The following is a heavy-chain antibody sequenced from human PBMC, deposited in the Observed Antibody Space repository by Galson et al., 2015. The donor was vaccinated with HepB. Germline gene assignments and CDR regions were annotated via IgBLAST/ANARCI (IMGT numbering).Heavy chain of an antibody. D-gene: IGHD4-17*01. CDR1: GFSLSNTGVG. CDR2: IYWDNDR. J-gene: IGHJ4*02. CDR3: ARALGYYGDYAPRYY. Sequence: PALVKPTQTLTLTCTFSGFSLSNTGVGVGWVRQPPGKALEWLALIYWDNDRRYSPFLKSRLTITKGTSKNQVVLTMTNMDPVDTATYFCARALGYYGDYAPRYYWGQGILVTVSS. V-gene: IGHV2-5*02.